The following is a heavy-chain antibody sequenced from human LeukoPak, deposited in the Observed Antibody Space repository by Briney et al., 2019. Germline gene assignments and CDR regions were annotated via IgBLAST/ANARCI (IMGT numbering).Heavy chain of an antibody. J-gene: IGHJ5*02. CDR1: GGSVSSGSYY. V-gene: IGHV4-39*07. Sequence: SETLSLTCTVSGGSVSSGSYYWSWIRQPPGKRLEWIGEINHSGSTNYNPSLKSRVTISVDTSKNQFSLKLSSVTAADTAVYYCARGSNPRRAHSREFDPWGQGTLVTVSS. CDR2: INHSGST. D-gene: IGHD4-11*01. CDR3: ARGSNPRRAHSREFDP.